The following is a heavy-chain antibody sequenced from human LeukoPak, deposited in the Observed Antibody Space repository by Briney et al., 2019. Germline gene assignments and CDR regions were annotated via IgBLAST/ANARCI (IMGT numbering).Heavy chain of an antibody. CDR1: GYTFTGYY. Sequence: ASVKVSCKASGYTFTGYYMHWVRQAPGQGLEWMGWINPNSGGTNYAQKFQGRVTMTRDTSISTAYMELSRLRSDDTAVYYCARGGRYCSSTSCPLSFQYWGQGTLVTVSS. CDR3: ARGGRYCSSTSCPLSFQY. V-gene: IGHV1-2*02. CDR2: INPNSGGT. D-gene: IGHD2-2*01. J-gene: IGHJ1*01.